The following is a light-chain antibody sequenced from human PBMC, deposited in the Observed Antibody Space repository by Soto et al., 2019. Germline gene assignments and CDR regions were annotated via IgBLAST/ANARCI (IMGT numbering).Light chain of an antibody. CDR2: GAS. V-gene: IGKV3-20*01. CDR3: QQYGSSTFT. J-gene: IGKJ3*01. Sequence: EVVLTQSPGTLSLSPGERATLSCRASQSVRSSYVAWYQQKPGQAPRLLIYGASSRATGIPDRLSGSGSGTDFTLTISRLEPEDFAVYYCQQYGSSTFTFGPGTTVDIK. CDR1: QSVRSSY.